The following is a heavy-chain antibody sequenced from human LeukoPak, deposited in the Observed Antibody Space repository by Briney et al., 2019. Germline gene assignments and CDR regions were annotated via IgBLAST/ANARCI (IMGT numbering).Heavy chain of an antibody. V-gene: IGHV3-7*03. Sequence: GGSLRLSCTVSGFIFSTYWMSWVRQSPGKGLEWVATIEEDGSEKYYVDSVKGRFTISRDNSKGTVYLQMNSLRAEDTAVYYCAKDDAWIQFGNWGRGTLVNVSS. CDR1: GFIFSTYW. CDR3: AKDDAWIQFGN. CDR2: IEEDGSEK. D-gene: IGHD5-24*01. J-gene: IGHJ4*02.